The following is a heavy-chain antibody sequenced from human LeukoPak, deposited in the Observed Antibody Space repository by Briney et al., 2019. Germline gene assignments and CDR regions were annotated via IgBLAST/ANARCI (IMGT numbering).Heavy chain of an antibody. J-gene: IGHJ4*02. CDR2: LFDARKV. Sequence: PSETLSLTCTVSGGSISSYYWSWIRQPPGKGLEWVGRLFDARKVNYNPSLGGRVTMSMDTSKNQFSLRMTSVTAADTAVYYCARGFQGVYDYWGQGALVIVSS. D-gene: IGHD5/OR15-5a*01. CDR1: GGSISSYY. CDR3: ARGFQGVYDY. V-gene: IGHV4-4*07.